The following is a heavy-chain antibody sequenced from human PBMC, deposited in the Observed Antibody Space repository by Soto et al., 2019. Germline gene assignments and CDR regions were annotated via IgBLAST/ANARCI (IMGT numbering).Heavy chain of an antibody. CDR3: ARLSIYCSSSSCHINWFDP. Sequence: SETRSLTCTVSGGSISSSSYYWGWIRQPPVKGLEWIGMIYYSGSTYYNPSLKSRVTISVDTSKNQFSLKPGSVTAAYTAVYYCARLSIYCSSSSCHINWFDPWGQGTLVTVSS. J-gene: IGHJ5*02. CDR2: IYYSGST. D-gene: IGHD2-2*01. CDR1: GGSISSSSYY. V-gene: IGHV4-39*01.